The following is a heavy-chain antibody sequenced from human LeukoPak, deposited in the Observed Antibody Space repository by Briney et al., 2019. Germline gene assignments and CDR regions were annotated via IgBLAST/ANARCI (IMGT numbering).Heavy chain of an antibody. CDR3: ARESYYDSSTFDP. J-gene: IGHJ5*02. D-gene: IGHD3-22*01. Sequence: PSETLSLTCTVSGDSMSSNDYFWGWTRQPPGKGLEWIGSIYYSGSTHYNPSLKSRVTISVDTSKNQFSLRLSSVTAADTAVYYCARESYYDSSTFDPWGQGTLVTVSS. CDR2: IYYSGST. V-gene: IGHV4-39*02. CDR1: GDSMSSNDYF.